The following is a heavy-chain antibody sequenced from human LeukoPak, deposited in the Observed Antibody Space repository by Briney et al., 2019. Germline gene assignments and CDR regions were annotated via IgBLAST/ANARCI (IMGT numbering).Heavy chain of an antibody. CDR3: ARGHYDYVWGSYRQGYYFDY. J-gene: IGHJ4*02. CDR2: ISAYNGNT. D-gene: IGHD3-16*02. Sequence: ASVKVSCKASGYTFTSYGINWVRQAPGQGLEWMGWISAYNGNTNYAQKLQGRVTMTTDTSTSTAYMELRSLRSDDTAVYYCARGHYDYVWGSYRQGYYFDYWGQGTLVTVSS. V-gene: IGHV1-18*01. CDR1: GYTFTSYG.